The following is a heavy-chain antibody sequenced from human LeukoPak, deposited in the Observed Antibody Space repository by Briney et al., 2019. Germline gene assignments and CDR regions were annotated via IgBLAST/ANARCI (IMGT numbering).Heavy chain of an antibody. CDR3: ARHGAQIVGATHFDY. D-gene: IGHD1-26*01. J-gene: IGHJ4*02. Sequence: SETLSLTCTVSGGSISSYYWSWIRQPPGKGLEWIGYIYYSGSTNYNPSLKSRVTISVDTSKNQFSLKLSSVTAADTAVYYCARHGAQIVGATHFDYWGQGTLVTVSS. CDR2: IYYSGST. CDR1: GGSISSYY. V-gene: IGHV4-59*08.